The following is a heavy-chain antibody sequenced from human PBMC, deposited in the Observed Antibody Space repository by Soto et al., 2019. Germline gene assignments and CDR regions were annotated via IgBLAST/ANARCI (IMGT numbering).Heavy chain of an antibody. Sequence: GGSLRLSCAASGFTFDDYAMHWVRQAPGKGLEWVSGISWNSGSIGYADSVKGRFTISRDNAKNSLYLQMNSLRAEDTALYYCAKSIVVVVADDAFDIWGQGTMVTVSS. CDR2: ISWNSGSI. J-gene: IGHJ3*02. CDR3: AKSIVVVVADDAFDI. CDR1: GFTFDDYA. V-gene: IGHV3-9*01. D-gene: IGHD2-15*01.